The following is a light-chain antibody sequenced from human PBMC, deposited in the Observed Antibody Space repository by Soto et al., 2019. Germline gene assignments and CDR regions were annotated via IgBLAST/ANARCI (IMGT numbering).Light chain of an antibody. V-gene: IGKV1-33*01. CDR1: QSISKW. J-gene: IGKJ5*01. Sequence: IQMTQSPSSLSASLGDRVTITCRASQSISKWLAWHQQKPGKAPKLLISDASNLETGVPSRFSGSRFGTDFTFTISSLQPEDIATYYCQQYDNLPITFGQGTRLEIK. CDR2: DAS. CDR3: QQYDNLPIT.